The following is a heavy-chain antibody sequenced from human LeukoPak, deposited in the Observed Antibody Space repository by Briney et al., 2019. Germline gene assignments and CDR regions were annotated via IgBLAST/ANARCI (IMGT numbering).Heavy chain of an antibody. CDR1: GFTFSSYA. Sequence: GGSLRLSCAASGFTFSSYAMHWVRQAPGKGLEWVAVKALDAYREYHADSVKGRFTISRDNSKNTLYLQMNSLRAKDTAVYYCARDFSGASRIDYWGQGTLVTVSS. J-gene: IGHJ4*02. CDR3: ARDFSGASRIDY. CDR2: KALDAYRE. D-gene: IGHD4/OR15-4a*01. V-gene: IGHV3-30-3*01.